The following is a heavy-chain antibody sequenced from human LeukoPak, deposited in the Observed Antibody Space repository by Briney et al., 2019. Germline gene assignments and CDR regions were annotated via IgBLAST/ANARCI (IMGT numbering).Heavy chain of an antibody. J-gene: IGHJ4*02. CDR2: INPNSGVT. CDR1: GYTFTCYY. V-gene: IGHV1-2*02. Sequence: ASVKVSCKASGYTFTCYYIHWVRQAPGQGREWMGWINPNSGVTHYPQKFQGRVTMTRDTSIPTAYMEVSSLRSDDTAVYYCARGQQWLEAFDYWGLGTLVTVSS. CDR3: ARGQQWLEAFDY. D-gene: IGHD6-19*01.